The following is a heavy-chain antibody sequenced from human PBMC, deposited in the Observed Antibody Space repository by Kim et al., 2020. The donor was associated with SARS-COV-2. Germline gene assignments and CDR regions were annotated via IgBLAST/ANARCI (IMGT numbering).Heavy chain of an antibody. Sequence: GGFLRLSCAASGFTFSDYYMSWIRQAPGKGLEWVSYISSSGSTIYYADSVKGRFTISRDNAKNSLYLQMNSLRAEDTAVYYCARDRIVVADPGWFDPWGQGTVDPVSS. V-gene: IGHV3-11*01. J-gene: IGHJ5*02. CDR2: ISSSGSTI. D-gene: IGHD2-2*01. CDR1: GFTFSDYY. CDR3: ARDRIVVADPGWFDP.